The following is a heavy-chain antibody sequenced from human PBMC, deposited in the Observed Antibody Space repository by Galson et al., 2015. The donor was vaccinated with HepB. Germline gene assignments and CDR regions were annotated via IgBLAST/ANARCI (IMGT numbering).Heavy chain of an antibody. J-gene: IGHJ4*02. CDR1: GFTFSDYY. Sequence: SLRLSCAASGFTFSDYYMSWIRQAPGKGLEWVSYISSSSSYTNYADSVKGRFTISRDNAKNSLYLQMNSLRAEDTAVYYCARATGGSYYDFWSGYYTYFDYWGQGTLVTVSS. V-gene: IGHV3-11*06. CDR3: ARATGGSYYDFWSGYYTYFDY. CDR2: ISSSSSYT. D-gene: IGHD3-3*01.